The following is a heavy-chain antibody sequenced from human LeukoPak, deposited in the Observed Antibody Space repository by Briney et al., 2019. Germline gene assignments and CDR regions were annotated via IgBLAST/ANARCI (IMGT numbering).Heavy chain of an antibody. Sequence: ASVKVSGKASGYTFTDYYIHWVRQAPGQGLEWMGWINLNSGDTYYAQNFQDRVTMTGDTSISTAYLELSSLRSDDTAVFYCARSYFDVLTNYYMWLAPWGQGTLVTVSS. D-gene: IGHD3-9*01. CDR3: ARSYFDVLTNYYMWLAP. CDR2: INLNSGDT. J-gene: IGHJ5*02. CDR1: GYTFTDYY. V-gene: IGHV1-2*02.